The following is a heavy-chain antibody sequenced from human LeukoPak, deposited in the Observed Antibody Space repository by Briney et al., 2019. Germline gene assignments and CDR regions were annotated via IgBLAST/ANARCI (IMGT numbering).Heavy chain of an antibody. CDR1: GGSISSYY. Sequence: SETLSLPCPVSGGSISSYYWSWIRQPPGKGLEWIGYIYYSGSTNYNPSLKSRVTISVDTSKDQFSLKLSSVTAADTAVYYCARDSGSYFPWFDPWGQGTLVTVSS. V-gene: IGHV4-59*01. CDR3: ARDSGSYFPWFDP. D-gene: IGHD1-26*01. J-gene: IGHJ5*02. CDR2: IYYSGST.